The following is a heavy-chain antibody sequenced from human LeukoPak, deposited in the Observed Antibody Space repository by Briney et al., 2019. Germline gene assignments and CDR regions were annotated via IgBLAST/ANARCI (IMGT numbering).Heavy chain of an antibody. CDR1: GGSISSSSYY. J-gene: IGHJ4*02. V-gene: IGHV4-39*07. D-gene: IGHD6-13*01. CDR2: IYYSGST. Sequence: PSETLSLTCTVSGGSISSSSYYWGWIRQPPGKGLEWIGSIYYSGSTNYNPSLKSRVTISVDTSKNQFSLKLSSVTAADTAVYYCARATYSSSWHYFDYWGQGTLVTVSS. CDR3: ARATYSSSWHYFDY.